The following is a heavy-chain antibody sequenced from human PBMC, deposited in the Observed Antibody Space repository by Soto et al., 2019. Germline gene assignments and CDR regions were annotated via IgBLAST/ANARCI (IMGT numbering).Heavy chain of an antibody. CDR1: GGSFSGYY. Sequence: SETLSLTCAVYGGSFSGYYWSWLRQPPGKGLEWIGEINHSGSTNYNPSLKSRVTISVDTSKNQFSLKLSSVTAADTAVYYCARGIVFRGSAPIRSWGQGTLVTVSS. CDR2: INHSGST. CDR3: ARGIVFRGSAPIRS. D-gene: IGHD3-10*01. J-gene: IGHJ4*02. V-gene: IGHV4-34*01.